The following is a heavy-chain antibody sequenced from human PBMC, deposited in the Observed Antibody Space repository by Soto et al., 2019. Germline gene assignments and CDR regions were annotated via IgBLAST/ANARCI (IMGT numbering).Heavy chain of an antibody. V-gene: IGHV3-48*02. Sequence: GGSLRLSCAAFGFTFSSYSMNWVRQAPGKGLEWVSYISSSSSTIYYADSVKGRFTISRDNAKNSLYLQMNSLRDEDTAVYYCARPEYSSSSYGMAVWGQGTTVTVSS. CDR1: GFTFSSYS. CDR3: ARPEYSSSSYGMAV. D-gene: IGHD6-6*01. J-gene: IGHJ6*02. CDR2: ISSSSSTI.